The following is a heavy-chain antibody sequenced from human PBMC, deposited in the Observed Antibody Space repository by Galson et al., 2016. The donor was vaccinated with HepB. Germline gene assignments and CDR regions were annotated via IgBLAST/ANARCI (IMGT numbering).Heavy chain of an antibody. V-gene: IGHV3-7*03. CDR2: INYDGSKR. D-gene: IGHD3-3*01. CDR1: GFTFGRYW. J-gene: IGHJ4*02. CDR3: ATDNYDSGIPLGQ. Sequence: SLRLSCAFSGFTFGRYWISWVRQAPGKGLEWVANINYDGSKRNHAGSVLGRFTMSIDNTKTSVFLEMNSLRVEDTATYYCATDNYDSGIPLGQWGQGTLVTVSS.